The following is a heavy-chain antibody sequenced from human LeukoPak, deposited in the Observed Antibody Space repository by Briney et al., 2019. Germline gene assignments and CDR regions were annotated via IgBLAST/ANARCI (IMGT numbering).Heavy chain of an antibody. CDR3: AKDRGLVRGVTLYYFDY. V-gene: IGHV3-7*01. CDR2: IKQGGSER. D-gene: IGHD3-10*01. J-gene: IGHJ4*02. CDR1: GFTFTTYW. Sequence: GGSLRLSCAPSGFTFTTYWMGWVRQSPVKGLEWVASIKQGGSERHYVDSVKGRFTISRDNSKNTLFLQMNSLRAEDTAVYYCAKDRGLVRGVTLYYFDYWGQGTLVTVSS.